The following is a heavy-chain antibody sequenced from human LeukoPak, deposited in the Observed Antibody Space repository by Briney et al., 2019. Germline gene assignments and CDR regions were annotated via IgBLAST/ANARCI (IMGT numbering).Heavy chain of an antibody. CDR3: TTEQSIAAAGTEY. D-gene: IGHD6-13*01. J-gene: IGHJ4*02. CDR1: GFTFSNAW. Sequence: GGSQRLSCAASGFTFSNAWMGWVRQAPGKGLEWVGRIKSKTDGGTTDYAAPVKGRFTISRDDSKNTLYLQMNSLKTEDTAVYYCTTEQSIAAAGTEYWGQGTLVTVSS. CDR2: IKSKTDGGTT. V-gene: IGHV3-15*01.